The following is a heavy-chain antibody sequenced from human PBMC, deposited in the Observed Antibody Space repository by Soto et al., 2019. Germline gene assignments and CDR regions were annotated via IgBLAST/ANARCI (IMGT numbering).Heavy chain of an antibody. Sequence: QVQLVQSGAEVKKPGSSVKVSCKASGGTFSSYAISWVRQAPGQGLEWMGGIIPLFGRANYAQKFQGRVTMTAAAFTSTAYLGLSSLRWEHTAVYYCAQTLGLAAAGPGRFDLWGRGTLVTVSS. D-gene: IGHD6-25*01. CDR1: GGTFSSYA. J-gene: IGHJ2*01. CDR3: AQTLGLAAAGPGRFDL. V-gene: IGHV1-69*12. CDR2: IIPLFGRA.